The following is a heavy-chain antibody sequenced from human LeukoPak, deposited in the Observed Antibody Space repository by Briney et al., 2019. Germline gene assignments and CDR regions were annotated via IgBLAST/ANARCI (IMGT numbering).Heavy chain of an antibody. V-gene: IGHV4-39*01. D-gene: IGHD3-3*01. CDR3: ARHQGLAWSGYYMGY. CDR1: GGSISSSGHY. CDR2: IYRSGST. Sequence: PSETLSLTCTVSGGSISSSGHYWGWIRQPPGEGLEWVGSIYRSGSTYYNPSLKSRVTISVDTSKNQFSLKLSSVTAADTAVYYCARHQGLAWSGYYMGYWGQGSLVTASS. J-gene: IGHJ4*02.